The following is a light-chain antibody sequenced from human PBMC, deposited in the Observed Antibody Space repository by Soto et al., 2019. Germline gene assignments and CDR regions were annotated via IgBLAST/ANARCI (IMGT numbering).Light chain of an antibody. CDR1: QSVLYSSNNKKY. CDR3: QQYYTTPWT. J-gene: IGKJ1*01. CDR2: WAS. Sequence: DIVMTQSPDSLAVSLGERATINRKSSQSVLYSSNNKKYSAWYQQKPGQPPKLLIYWASTRESGVPDRFSGSGSGTDFTLTISSLQAEDVAVYYCQQYYTTPWTFGQGTKVELK. V-gene: IGKV4-1*01.